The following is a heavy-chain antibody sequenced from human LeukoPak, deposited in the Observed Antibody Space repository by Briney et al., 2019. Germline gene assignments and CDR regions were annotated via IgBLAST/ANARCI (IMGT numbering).Heavy chain of an antibody. CDR1: GGSISSGSYY. Sequence: TLSLTCTVSGGSISSGSYYWSWIRQPAVKRLEWIGRIYTSGSTDYNPSLRSRVTISVDPSKNQFSLELSSVTAADTAVYYCARSMVRGLTHPYSFDYWGQGTLVTVSS. CDR3: ARSMVRGLTHPYSFDY. J-gene: IGHJ4*02. CDR2: IYTSGST. V-gene: IGHV4-61*02. D-gene: IGHD3-10*01.